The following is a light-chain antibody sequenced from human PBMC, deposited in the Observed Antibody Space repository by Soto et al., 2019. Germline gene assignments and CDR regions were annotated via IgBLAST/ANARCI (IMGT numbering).Light chain of an antibody. V-gene: IGLV2-14*01. CDR2: EVS. Sequence: QSALTQPASVSGSPGQSITISCTGTSCDVGGYNYVSWYQQHPGKAPKLMIYEVSNRPSGVSNRFSGSKSGNTASLTISGLQAEDEADYYCSSDTSSSSHYVFGTGTKLTVL. CDR1: SCDVGGYNY. J-gene: IGLJ1*01. CDR3: SSDTSSSSHYV.